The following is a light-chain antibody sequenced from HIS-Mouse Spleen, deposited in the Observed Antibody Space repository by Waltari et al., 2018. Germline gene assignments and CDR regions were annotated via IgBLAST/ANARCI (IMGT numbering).Light chain of an antibody. CDR1: KLGDKY. Sequence: SYELTQPPSVSVSPGQTASITCSGEKLGDKYACWYQQKPGQSPVLVIYQDSKRPSGIPERFSGSNSGNTATLTISGTQAMDEADYYCQEWDSSTAWVFGGGTKLTVL. J-gene: IGLJ3*02. CDR3: QEWDSSTAWV. V-gene: IGLV3-1*01. CDR2: QDS.